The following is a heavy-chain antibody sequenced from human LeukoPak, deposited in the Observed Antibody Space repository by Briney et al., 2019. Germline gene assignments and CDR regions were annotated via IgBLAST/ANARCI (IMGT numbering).Heavy chain of an antibody. V-gene: IGHV1-46*01. CDR3: ARALIYGGNEDY. J-gene: IGHJ4*02. CDR2: INPSGGST. CDR1: GYSFTSCF. Sequence: ASVKVSCKASGYSFTSCFIHWLRQAPGQGLEGMGIINPSGGSTSYAQNFQGRVTMTRDTSTSTVYMELNSLRSEDTAVYYCARALIYGGNEDYWGQGTLVTVSS. D-gene: IGHD4/OR15-4a*01.